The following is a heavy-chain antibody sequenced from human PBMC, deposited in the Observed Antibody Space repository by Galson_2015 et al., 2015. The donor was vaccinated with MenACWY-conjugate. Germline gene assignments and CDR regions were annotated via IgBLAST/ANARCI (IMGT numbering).Heavy chain of an antibody. Sequence: ETLSLTCTVSGGSISSYYWSWIRQPPGKGLEWIGYIYYTGTINYNPSLKTRVTISVDTSKNQFSLKLTSVTTADTAVYYCSRVRGTTGTDSWGQGTLVSVSS. D-gene: IGHD1-1*01. CDR3: SRVRGTTGTDS. CDR2: IYYTGTI. J-gene: IGHJ4*02. CDR1: GGSISSYY. V-gene: IGHV4-59*12.